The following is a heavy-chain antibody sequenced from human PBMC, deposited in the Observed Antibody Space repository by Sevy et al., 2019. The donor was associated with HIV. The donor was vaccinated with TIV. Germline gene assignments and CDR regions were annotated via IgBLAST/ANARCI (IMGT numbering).Heavy chain of an antibody. D-gene: IGHD3-22*01. Sequence: GGSLRLSCAASGFTFSSYAMHWVRQAPGKGLEWVAVISYDGSNKYYGDSVKGRFTISRDNSKNTLYLQMNSLRVEDTAVYYCARDRYYYDSSGYLLRYFDYWGQGTLVTVSS. CDR1: GFTFSSYA. V-gene: IGHV3-30-3*01. J-gene: IGHJ4*02. CDR3: ARDRYYYDSSGYLLRYFDY. CDR2: ISYDGSNK.